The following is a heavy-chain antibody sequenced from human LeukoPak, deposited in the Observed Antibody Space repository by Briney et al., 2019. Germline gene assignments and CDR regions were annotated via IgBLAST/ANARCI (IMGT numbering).Heavy chain of an antibody. V-gene: IGHV1-18*01. CDR2: ISAYNGNT. J-gene: IGHJ4*02. CDR3: ARDGGYSSGSSDY. D-gene: IGHD6-19*01. CDR1: GYTFTNYG. Sequence: ASVKVSCKASGYTFTNYGISWVRQAPGQGLEWMGWISAYNGNTNYAQKFQGRVTMTTDTSTTTAYIEVKSLRSDDTAVFYCARDGGYSSGSSDYWGQGTLVTVSS.